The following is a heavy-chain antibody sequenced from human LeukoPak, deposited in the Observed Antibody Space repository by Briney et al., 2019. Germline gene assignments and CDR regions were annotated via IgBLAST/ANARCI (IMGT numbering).Heavy chain of an antibody. D-gene: IGHD6-13*01. CDR1: GDSISNSSYY. V-gene: IGHV4-39*07. J-gene: IGHJ5*02. CDR2: IYYSGST. Sequence: SETLSLTCSVSGDSISNSSYYWGWIRQPPGKGLEWIGSIYYSGSTHYNPSLKSRVTISADTSKNQFSLKLNSVTAADTAVYYCARDPNSSSWPYNWFDPWGQGTLVTVSS. CDR3: ARDPNSSSWPYNWFDP.